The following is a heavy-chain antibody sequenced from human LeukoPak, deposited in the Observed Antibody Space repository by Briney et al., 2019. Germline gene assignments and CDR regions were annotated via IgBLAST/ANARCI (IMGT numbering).Heavy chain of an antibody. CDR2: ISYDGSNK. CDR1: GFTFSSYA. D-gene: IGHD6-19*01. J-gene: IGHJ4*02. Sequence: GGSLRLSCAASGFTFSSYAMHWVRQAPGKGLEWVAVISYDGSNKYYADSVKGRFTISRDNSKNTLYLQMNSLGAEDTAVYYCARAAGYSSGWGPFDYWGQGTLVTVSS. V-gene: IGHV3-30-3*01. CDR3: ARAAGYSSGWGPFDY.